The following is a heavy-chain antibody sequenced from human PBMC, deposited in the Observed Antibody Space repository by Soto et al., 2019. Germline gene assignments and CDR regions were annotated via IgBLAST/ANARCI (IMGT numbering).Heavy chain of an antibody. Sequence: GESLKISCKGSGYTFTNYWIAWVRQMPRKGLEWMGIIYPGDSDTIYSPSFQGQVTISADKSISTAYLQWSSLKASDTATYYCARRVGSYYYYAMDVWGQGTTVTVSS. D-gene: IGHD1-26*01. CDR1: GYTFTNYW. CDR3: ARRVGSYYYYAMDV. J-gene: IGHJ6*02. V-gene: IGHV5-51*01. CDR2: IYPGDSDT.